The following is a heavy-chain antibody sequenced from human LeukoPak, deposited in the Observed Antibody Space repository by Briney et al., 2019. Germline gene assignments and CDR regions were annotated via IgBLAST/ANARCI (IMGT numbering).Heavy chain of an antibody. CDR1: GVSISSSDFY. J-gene: IGHJ3*02. Sequence: SETLSLTCTVSGVSISSSDFYWGWLRQPPGKGLEWIRSIYYGGRTYYNPPLRRRVTISEDTSKNQFSQKFSSVTAANAAVYYSARHRTAINRYGPYDAFDIWAQGKWAPSLQ. CDR3: ARHRTAINRYGPYDAFDI. V-gene: IGHV4-39*01. CDR2: IYYGGRT. D-gene: IGHD5-18*01.